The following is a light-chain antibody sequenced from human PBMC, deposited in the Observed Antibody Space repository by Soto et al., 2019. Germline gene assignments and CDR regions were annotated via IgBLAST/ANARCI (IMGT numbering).Light chain of an antibody. Sequence: QSVLTQPPSASGAPGQRVTISCSGSSSNIGSNTVNWYQQLPGTAPKLLIYSDDRRPSGVPDRFSGSKSGTSASLAISGLQSEDDADYYCAAWDDSLTGPVFGGGTKVTVL. V-gene: IGLV1-44*01. CDR2: SDD. J-gene: IGLJ3*02. CDR1: SSNIGSNT. CDR3: AAWDDSLTGPV.